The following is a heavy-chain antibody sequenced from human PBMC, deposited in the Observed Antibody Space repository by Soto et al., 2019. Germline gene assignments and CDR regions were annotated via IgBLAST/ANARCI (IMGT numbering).Heavy chain of an antibody. J-gene: IGHJ6*02. CDR3: ARGGCSGNSCYPINYFYYGMYV. V-gene: IGHV4-31*03. Sequence: PSETLSLTCNVSGGSISSGGYFWSWIRQHPGKGLEWIGNIYYSGTTYYNPSLKSRVTISLDTSKNQFSLKLSSVTAADTAVYYCARGGCSGNSCYPINYFYYGMYVWGQGTSVTVSS. CDR1: GGSISSGGYF. D-gene: IGHD2-15*01. CDR2: IYYSGTT.